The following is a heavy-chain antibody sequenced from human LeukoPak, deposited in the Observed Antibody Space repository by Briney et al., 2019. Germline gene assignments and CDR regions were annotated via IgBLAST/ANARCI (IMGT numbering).Heavy chain of an antibody. V-gene: IGHV4-38-2*02. Sequence: SETLSLTCTVSGYSMRNGYYWGWTRQPPGKGLEWIASTYYNGNTYYNPSLKSRVTISADISKNQFSLNLSSLTAADTAVYYCARGLYYYDSSGYSPFDHWGQGTLVAVSS. D-gene: IGHD3-22*01. CDR2: TYYNGNT. CDR3: ARGLYYYDSSGYSPFDH. J-gene: IGHJ4*02. CDR1: GYSMRNGYY.